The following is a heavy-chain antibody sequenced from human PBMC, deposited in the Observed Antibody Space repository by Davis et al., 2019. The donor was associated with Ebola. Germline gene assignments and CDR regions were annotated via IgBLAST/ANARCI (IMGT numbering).Heavy chain of an antibody. D-gene: IGHD1-26*01. CDR3: ARLGSGSFRD. J-gene: IGHJ4*02. V-gene: IGHV4-59*08. CDR1: SGSISSYY. CDR2: IYYSGST. Sequence: MPSETLSLTCTVSSGSISSYYWSWIRQPPGKELEWIGYIYYSGSTHYNPSLKSRVTISVDTSKNQFPLKLSSVTAADTAVYYCARLGSGSFRDWGQGTLVTVSS.